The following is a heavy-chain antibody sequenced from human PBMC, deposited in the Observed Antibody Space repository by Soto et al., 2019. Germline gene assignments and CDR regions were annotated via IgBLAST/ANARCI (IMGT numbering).Heavy chain of an antibody. J-gene: IGHJ3*02. Sequence: SETLSLSCAVYGGSFSGYYWSWIRQHPGKGLEWIGEINHRGSTNYNPSLKSRVTISVDTSKNQYSLKLSSVTAADTAGYYCARALVTYYHVSRTYRAYDIWVKGPMVT. D-gene: IGHD3-10*01. CDR2: INHRGST. V-gene: IGHV4-34*01. CDR3: ARALVTYYHVSRTYRAYDI. CDR1: GGSFSGYY.